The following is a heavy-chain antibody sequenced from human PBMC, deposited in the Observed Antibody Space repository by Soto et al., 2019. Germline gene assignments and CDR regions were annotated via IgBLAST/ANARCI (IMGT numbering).Heavy chain of an antibody. J-gene: IGHJ6*02. Sequence: SETLSLTCAVYGGSFSGYYWSWIRQPPGKGLEWIGEINHSGSTNYNPSLKSRVTISVDTSKNQFSLKLSSVTAADTAVYYCAREGWSIAAPNYYGMDVWCQGPTLTVSS. CDR3: AREGWSIAAPNYYGMDV. V-gene: IGHV4-34*01. CDR2: INHSGST. CDR1: GGSFSGYY. D-gene: IGHD6-6*01.